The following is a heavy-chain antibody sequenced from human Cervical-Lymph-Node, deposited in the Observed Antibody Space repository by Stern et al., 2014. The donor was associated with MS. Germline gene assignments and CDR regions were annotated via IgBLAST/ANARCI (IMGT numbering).Heavy chain of an antibody. V-gene: IGHV1-69*01. CDR1: GGTFSTLA. CDR3: TRHQEGIAAD. Sequence: QVQLVQSGAEAKKPGSSEGVSCKASGGTFSTLAISRVRMIPGQGLEWMGVISPLLGTANYAQNFRGRVTFTADESTSTAYMELRGLRSDDTAVYYCTRHQEGIAADWGQGTLVTVSS. CDR2: ISPLLGTA. D-gene: IGHD6-13*01. J-gene: IGHJ4*02.